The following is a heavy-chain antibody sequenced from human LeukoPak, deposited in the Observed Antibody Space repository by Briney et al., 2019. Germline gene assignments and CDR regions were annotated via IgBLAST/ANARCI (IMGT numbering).Heavy chain of an antibody. D-gene: IGHD6-19*01. V-gene: IGHV3-21*01. CDR1: GFTFSSYS. J-gene: IGHJ5*02. Sequence: GGSLRLSCAASGFTFSSYSMNWVRQAPGKGLEWVSSISSSSSYIYYADSVKGRFTISRDNAKNSLYLQMNSLGAEDTAVYYCARSSDWFNWFDPWGQGTLVTVSS. CDR2: ISSSSSYI. CDR3: ARSSDWFNWFDP.